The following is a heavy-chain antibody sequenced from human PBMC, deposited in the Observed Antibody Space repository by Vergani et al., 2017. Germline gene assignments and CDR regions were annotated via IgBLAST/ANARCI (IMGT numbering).Heavy chain of an antibody. Sequence: QVQLVQSGAEVKKPGSSVKVSCKASGGTFSSYAISWVRQAPGQGLDWMGRIIPIFGTANYAQKFQGRVTITADESTSTAYMELSSLRSEDTAVYYCARDRGYYYDSSGYGTDYWGQGTLVTVSS. CDR3: ARDRGYYYDSSGYGTDY. D-gene: IGHD3-22*01. CDR1: GGTFSSYA. V-gene: IGHV1-69*13. J-gene: IGHJ4*02. CDR2: IIPIFGTA.